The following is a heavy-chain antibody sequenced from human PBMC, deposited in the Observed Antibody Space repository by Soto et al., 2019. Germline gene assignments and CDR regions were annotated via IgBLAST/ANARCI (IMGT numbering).Heavy chain of an antibody. CDR2: IDPSDSYT. V-gene: IGHV5-10-1*01. D-gene: IGHD2-2*01. CDR1: GYSFTSYW. J-gene: IGHJ6*02. CDR3: ATVVPAAMFGYYYVMDV. Sequence: GESLKISCKGSGYSFTSYWISWVRQMPGKGLEWMGRIDPSDSYTNYSPSFQGHVTISADKSISTAYLQWSSLKASDTAMYYCATVVPAAMFGYYYVMDVWGQGTTVTVSS.